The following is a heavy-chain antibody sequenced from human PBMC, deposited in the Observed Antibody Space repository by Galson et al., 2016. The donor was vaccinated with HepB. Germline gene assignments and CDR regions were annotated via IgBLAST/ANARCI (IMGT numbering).Heavy chain of an antibody. CDR2: ISWNGINI. D-gene: IGHD3-16*02. CDR1: GFSFDGYG. V-gene: IGHV3-9*01. CDR3: AKGGFGGVIVGDLDY. Sequence: SLRLSCAASGFSFDGYGMHWVRQAPGKGLEWVSGISWNGINIGYADSVKGRFIISRDNSKNTLYLQMNSLRVEDTAVYYCAKGGFGGVIVGDLDYWGQGTLVIVSS. J-gene: IGHJ4*02.